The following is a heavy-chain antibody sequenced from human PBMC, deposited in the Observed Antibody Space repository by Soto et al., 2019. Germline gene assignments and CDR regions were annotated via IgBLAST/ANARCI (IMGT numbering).Heavy chain of an antibody. D-gene: IGHD3-9*01. CDR1: GYTFTSYG. Sequence: VSVKVSCKASGYTFTSYGISWVRQAPGQGLEWMGWISAYNGNTNYAQKLQGRVTMTTDTSTSTAYMELRSLRSDDTAVYYCARGDILTGYASSYYFDYWGQGTLVTVSS. V-gene: IGHV1-18*01. CDR3: ARGDILTGYASSYYFDY. CDR2: ISAYNGNT. J-gene: IGHJ4*02.